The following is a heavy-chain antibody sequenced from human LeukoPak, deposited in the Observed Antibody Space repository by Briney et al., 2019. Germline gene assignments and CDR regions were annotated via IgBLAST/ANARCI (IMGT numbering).Heavy chain of an antibody. J-gene: IGHJ6*02. CDR2: INPSGGST. V-gene: IGHV1-46*01. D-gene: IGHD4-17*01. CDR1: GYTFTSYY. CDR3: AREQSEDGDYDTRPLPDV. Sequence: ASVKVSCKASGYTFTSYYMHWVRQAPGQGLEWMGIINPSGGSTSYAQKFQGRVTMTRDTSTSTVYMELSSLRSEDTAVYYCAREQSEDGDYDTRPLPDVWGQGTTVTVSS.